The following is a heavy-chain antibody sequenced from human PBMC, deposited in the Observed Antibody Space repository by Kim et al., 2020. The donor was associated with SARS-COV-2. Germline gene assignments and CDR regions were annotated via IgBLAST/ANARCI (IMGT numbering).Heavy chain of an antibody. CDR2: IWYDGSNK. CDR1: GFTFSSYG. D-gene: IGHD6-19*01. J-gene: IGHJ6*02. CDR3: ARALRLGRYYYGMDV. V-gene: IGHV3-33*01. Sequence: GGSLRLSCAASGFTFSSYGMHWVRQAPGKGLEWVVVIWYDGSNKYYADSVKGRFTISRDNPKNTLYLQMNSLRAEDTAVYYCARALRLGRYYYGMDVWGQGTSVTVSS.